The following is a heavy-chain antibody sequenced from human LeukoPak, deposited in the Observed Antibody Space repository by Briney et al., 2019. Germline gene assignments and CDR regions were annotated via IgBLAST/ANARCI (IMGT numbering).Heavy chain of an antibody. J-gene: IGHJ4*02. CDR2: IYYSGST. CDR1: GGSISSSSYY. V-gene: IGHV4-39*01. Sequence: SETLSLTCTVSGGSISSSSYYWGWIRQPPGKGLEWIGSIYYSGSTYYNPSLKSRVTISVDTSKNQFSLKLNSVTAADTAVYYCARHRSKWLQSSFDYWGQGTLVAVSS. D-gene: IGHD5-24*01. CDR3: ARHRSKWLQSSFDY.